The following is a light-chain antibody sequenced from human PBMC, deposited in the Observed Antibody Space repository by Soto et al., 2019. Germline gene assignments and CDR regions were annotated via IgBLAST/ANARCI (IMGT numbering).Light chain of an antibody. J-gene: IGLJ3*02. CDR2: GDT. CDR1: SSNIGAGHS. Sequence: QSVLTQPPSVSGASWQRVTISCTGTSSNIGAGHSVHWYRQFPGAAPKLLIYGDTHRPSGVPDRFSGSKSATSASLVITGLQAEDEADYYCQSYDTSLRGWLFGGGTKLTVL. CDR3: QSYDTSLRGWL. V-gene: IGLV1-40*01.